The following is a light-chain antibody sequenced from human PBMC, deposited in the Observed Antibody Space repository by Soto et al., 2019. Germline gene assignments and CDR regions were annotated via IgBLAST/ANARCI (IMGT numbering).Light chain of an antibody. V-gene: IGKV3-15*01. Sequence: EIVMTQSPATLSVSPGGRATLSCRASQSVNTNLAWYQQKPGQAPRLLIYGASTRATGVPARFSGSGSGTEFTLTISSLQSEDFAVDYCQQYDNWPPLTFGGGTKVEIK. CDR1: QSVNTN. J-gene: IGKJ4*01. CDR3: QQYDNWPPLT. CDR2: GAS.